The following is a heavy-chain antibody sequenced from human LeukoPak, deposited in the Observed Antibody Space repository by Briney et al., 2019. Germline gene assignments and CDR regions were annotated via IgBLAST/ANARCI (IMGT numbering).Heavy chain of an antibody. D-gene: IGHD2-15*01. J-gene: IGHJ5*02. CDR2: IYYSGST. Sequence: SETLSLTCTVSGGSISSYYWSWIRQPPGKGLEWIGYIYYSGSTNYNPPLKSRVTISVDTSKNQFSLKLSSVTAADTAVYYCARDGRVGSRRQNWFDPWGQGTLVTVS. CDR1: GGSISSYY. CDR3: ARDGRVGSRRQNWFDP. V-gene: IGHV4-59*01.